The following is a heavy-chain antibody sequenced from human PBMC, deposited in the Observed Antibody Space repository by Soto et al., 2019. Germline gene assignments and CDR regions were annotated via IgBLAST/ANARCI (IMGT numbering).Heavy chain of an antibody. J-gene: IGHJ4*02. V-gene: IGHV4-34*01. D-gene: IGHD6-19*01. CDR2: INHIGGI. CDR3: ARGPHSDWPIPAY. Sequence: VQVQQWGAGLLKPSETLSLTCGVHGGSFSGYYWIWIRQPPGKGLEWIGEINHIGGINYNPSLESRVTISADTSKNQFSLKLTSVTAADTAVYFCARGPHSDWPIPAYWGQGALVTVSS. CDR1: GGSFSGYY.